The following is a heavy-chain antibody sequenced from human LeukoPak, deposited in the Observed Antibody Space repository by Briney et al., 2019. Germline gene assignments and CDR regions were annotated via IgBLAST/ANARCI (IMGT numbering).Heavy chain of an antibody. CDR1: GGTFSCYA. D-gene: IGHD5-12*01. CDR3: ARDLYSGYDNY. Sequence: ASVKVSCKASGGTFSCYAISWVRQAPGQGLEWMGRIIPILGIANYAQKFQGRVTITADKSTSTAYMELSSLRSEDTAVYYCARDLYSGYDNYWGQGTLVTVSS. V-gene: IGHV1-69*04. CDR2: IIPILGIA. J-gene: IGHJ4*02.